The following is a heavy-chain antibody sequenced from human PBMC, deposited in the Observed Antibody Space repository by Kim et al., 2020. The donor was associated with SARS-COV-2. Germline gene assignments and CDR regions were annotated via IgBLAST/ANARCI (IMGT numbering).Heavy chain of an antibody. D-gene: IGHD3-22*01. CDR3: ASGPIITADYYYYGMDV. V-gene: IGHV3-23*01. J-gene: IGHJ6*02. CDR1: GFTFSSYA. Sequence: GGSLRLSCAASGFTFSSYAMSWVRQAPGKGLEWVSAISGSVGSTYYADSVKGRFTISRDNSKNTLYLQMNSLRAEDTAVYYCASGPIITADYYYYGMDVWGQGTTVTVSS. CDR2: ISGSVGST.